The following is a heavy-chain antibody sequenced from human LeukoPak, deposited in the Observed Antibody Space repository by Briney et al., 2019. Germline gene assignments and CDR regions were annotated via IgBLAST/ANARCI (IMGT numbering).Heavy chain of an antibody. CDR2: LYSDGNT. Sequence: GGSLRLSCAASGFTVITNDMTWVRQAPGKGLEWVSVLYSDGNTRYADSVQGRFTISRDNSKNTLYLEMNSLSPDDTAVYYCARGVEPLAANTLAYWGQGTLVTVSS. CDR1: GFTVITND. D-gene: IGHD1-14*01. CDR3: ARGVEPLAANTLAY. V-gene: IGHV3-53*01. J-gene: IGHJ4*02.